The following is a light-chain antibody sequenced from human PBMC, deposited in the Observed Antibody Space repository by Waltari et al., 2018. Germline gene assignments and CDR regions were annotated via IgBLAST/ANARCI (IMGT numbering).Light chain of an antibody. CDR1: SSNIGNNY. J-gene: IGLJ1*01. CDR3: GTWDSSLRAGV. Sequence: QSVLTQPPSVPAAPGQKVTISCSGSSSNIGNNYVAWYQQLPGTAPRLLIYSDSKRPSGIPDRFSGSKSGTSVTLGITGLQTGDEADYYCGTWDSSLRAGVFGTGTKVSVL. V-gene: IGLV1-51*01. CDR2: SDS.